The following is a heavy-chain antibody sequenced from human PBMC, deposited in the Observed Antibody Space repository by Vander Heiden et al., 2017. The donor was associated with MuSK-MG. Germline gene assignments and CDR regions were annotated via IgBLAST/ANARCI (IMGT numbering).Heavy chain of an antibody. J-gene: IGHJ5*02. V-gene: IGHV4-59*01. CDR2: IYYSGST. CDR1: GGHISSYY. CDR3: ARVVVVTARGWFDP. D-gene: IGHD2-21*02. Sequence: QVQLQESGPGLVKPSETLSLTCTVSGGHISSYYWSWIRQPPGKGLEWIGYIYYSGSTNYNPSLKSRVTISVDTSKNQFSLKLSSVTAADTAVYYCARVVVVTARGWFDPWGQGTLVTVSS.